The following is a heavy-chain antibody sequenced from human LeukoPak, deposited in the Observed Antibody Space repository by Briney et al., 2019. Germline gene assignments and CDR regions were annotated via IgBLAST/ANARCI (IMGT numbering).Heavy chain of an antibody. CDR1: GYTFTSYG. J-gene: IGHJ5*02. CDR3: ARVYDSSGYYSWFDP. V-gene: IGHV1-18*01. Sequence: GASVKVSCKASGYTFTSYGISWVRQAPGQGLEWMGWISAYNGNTNYAQKLQGRVTMTTDTSTSTAYMELRSLRSDDTAVYYCARVYDSSGYYSWFDPWGRGTLVTVSS. D-gene: IGHD3-22*01. CDR2: ISAYNGNT.